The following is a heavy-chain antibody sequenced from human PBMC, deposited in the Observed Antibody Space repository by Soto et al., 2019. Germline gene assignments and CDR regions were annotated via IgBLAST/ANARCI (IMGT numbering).Heavy chain of an antibody. CDR3: AKITTYYDFWSGYRRDYYYYGMDV. Sequence: WGSLRLSCAASGFTFSSYGMHWVRQAPGKGLEWVAVISYDGSNKYYADSVKGRFTISRDNSKNTLYLQMNSLRAEDTAVYYCAKITTYYDFWSGYRRDYYYYGMDVWGQGTTVTVSS. J-gene: IGHJ6*02. V-gene: IGHV3-30*18. CDR1: GFTFSSYG. CDR2: ISYDGSNK. D-gene: IGHD3-3*01.